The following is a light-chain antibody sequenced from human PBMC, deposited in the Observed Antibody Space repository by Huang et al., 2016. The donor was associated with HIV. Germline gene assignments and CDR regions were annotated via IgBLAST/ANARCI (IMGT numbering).Light chain of an antibody. V-gene: IGKV3-15*01. CDR3: QQYHNWPPIT. CDR2: GAS. CDR1: ERVSSN. Sequence: EIVMTQSPATLSVSPVERVTLSCRASERVSSNLAWYQQNPGQSPSLLMYGASRMATGVPVRFSGSGSGTELTLTISSLQSEDFGVYYCQQYHNWPPITFGQGTRLEI. J-gene: IGKJ5*01.